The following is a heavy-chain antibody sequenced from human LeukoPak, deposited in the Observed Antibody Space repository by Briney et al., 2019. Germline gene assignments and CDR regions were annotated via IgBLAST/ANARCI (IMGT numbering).Heavy chain of an antibody. V-gene: IGHV3-21*01. CDR3: ARDLHCSSTSCYSV. D-gene: IGHD2-2*01. CDR1: GFTFSSYA. CDR2: ISSSSSYI. J-gene: IGHJ4*02. Sequence: GGSLRLSCAASGFTFSSYAMSWVRQAPGKGLEWVSSISSSSSYIYYADSVKGRFTISRDNAKNSLYLQMNSLRAEDTAVYYCARDLHCSSTSCYSVWGQGTLVTVSS.